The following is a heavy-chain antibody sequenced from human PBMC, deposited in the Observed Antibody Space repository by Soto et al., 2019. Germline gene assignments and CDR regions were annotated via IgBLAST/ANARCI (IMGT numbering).Heavy chain of an antibody. D-gene: IGHD3-22*01. J-gene: IGHJ3*02. V-gene: IGHV1-18*01. CDR3: AREYREYYYDSSGYYPSAFDI. CDR1: GYTFTSYG. CDR2: ISAYNGNT. Sequence: ASVKVSCKASGYTFTSYGISWVRQAPGRGLEWMGWISAYNGNTSYAQKLQGRVTMTTDTSTSTAYMELRSLRSDDTAVYYCAREYREYYYDSSGYYPSAFDIWGQGTMVTVSS.